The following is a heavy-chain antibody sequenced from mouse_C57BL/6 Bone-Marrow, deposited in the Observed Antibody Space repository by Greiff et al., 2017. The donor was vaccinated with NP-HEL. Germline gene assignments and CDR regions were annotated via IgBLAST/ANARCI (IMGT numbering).Heavy chain of an antibody. V-gene: IGHV5-4*01. CDR3: ARDTVVGGGFAY. D-gene: IGHD1-1*01. Sequence: EVMLVESGGGLVKPGGSLKLSCAASGFTFSSYAMSWVRQTPEKRLEWVATISDGGSYTYYPDNVKGRFTISRDNAKNNLYLQMSHLKSEDTAMYYCARDTVVGGGFAYWGQGTLVTVSA. CDR1: GFTFSSYA. CDR2: ISDGGSYT. J-gene: IGHJ3*01.